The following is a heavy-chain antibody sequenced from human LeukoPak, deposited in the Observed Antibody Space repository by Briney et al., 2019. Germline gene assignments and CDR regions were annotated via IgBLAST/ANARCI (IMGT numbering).Heavy chain of an antibody. Sequence: GGSLRLSCAASGFTFSSYTMNWVRQAPGKGLEWVSSITSSSSYTYYADSVKGRFTISRDNAKNSLYLQMNSLRAEDTAVYYCARAPYYYDFPDYWGQGTLVTVSS. CDR2: ITSSSSYT. CDR1: GFTFSSYT. J-gene: IGHJ4*02. CDR3: ARAPYYYDFPDY. D-gene: IGHD3-22*01. V-gene: IGHV3-21*01.